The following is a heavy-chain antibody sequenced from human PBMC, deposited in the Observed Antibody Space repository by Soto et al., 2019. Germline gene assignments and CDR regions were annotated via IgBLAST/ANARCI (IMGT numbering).Heavy chain of an antibody. Sequence: GGSLRLSCAASGFTFSSYAMHWVRQAPGKGLEWVANIKQDGSEKYYVDSVKGRFTISRDNAKNSLYLQMNSLRAEDTAVYYCARVPATITKWGGYYFDYWGQGTLVTVSS. D-gene: IGHD5-12*01. CDR2: IKQDGSEK. CDR3: ARVPATITKWGGYYFDY. V-gene: IGHV3-7*03. CDR1: GFTFSSYA. J-gene: IGHJ4*02.